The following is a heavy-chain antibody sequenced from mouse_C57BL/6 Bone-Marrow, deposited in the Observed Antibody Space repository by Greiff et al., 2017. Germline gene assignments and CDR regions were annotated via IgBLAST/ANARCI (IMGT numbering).Heavy chain of an antibody. CDR3: TRNSGYHYFDY. V-gene: IGHV1-15*01. D-gene: IGHD2-2*01. CDR2: IDPETGGT. CDR1: GYTFTDYE. J-gene: IGHJ2*01. Sequence: QVQLQQSGAELVRPGASVTLSCKASGYTFTDYEMHWVKQTPVHGLEWIGAIDPETGGTAYNQKFKGKAILTADKSSSTAYMELRSLTSEDSAVYYCTRNSGYHYFDYWGQGTTLTVSS.